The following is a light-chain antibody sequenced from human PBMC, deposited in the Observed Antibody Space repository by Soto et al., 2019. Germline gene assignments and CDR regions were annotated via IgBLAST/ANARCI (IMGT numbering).Light chain of an antibody. V-gene: IGKV3-15*01. Sequence: ETLMTQSPATPRVCPGERATLSSRASQSVSSNLAWYQQKPGQAPRLLIYGASTRATGIPARFSGSGSGTEFTLTISSLQSEDFAVYYCQQYNKWPGTFGQGTKVDI. CDR2: GAS. CDR1: QSVSSN. J-gene: IGKJ1*01. CDR3: QQYNKWPGT.